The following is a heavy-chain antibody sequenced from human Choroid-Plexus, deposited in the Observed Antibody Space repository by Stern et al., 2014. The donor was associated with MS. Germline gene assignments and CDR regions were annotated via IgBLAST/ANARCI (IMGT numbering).Heavy chain of an antibody. D-gene: IGHD2/OR15-2a*01. V-gene: IGHV3-30*18. J-gene: IGHJ5*02. CDR2: VSYDGSNK. CDR3: AKDRQYLTYFFDH. Sequence: VQLVESGGGVVQPGRPLRLSCVASGFTFGSCAMHWVRQAPGKGLEWVAGVSYDGSNKYYAGSVKGRFTISRDNSQNTLYMQMSSLRPEDTAVYYCAKDRQYLTYFFDHWGQGSRVTVSS. CDR1: GFTFGSCA.